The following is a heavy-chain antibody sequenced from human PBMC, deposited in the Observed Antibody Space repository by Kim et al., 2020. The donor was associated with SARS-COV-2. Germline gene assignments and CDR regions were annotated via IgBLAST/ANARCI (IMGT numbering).Heavy chain of an antibody. V-gene: IGHV3-30-3*01. CDR3: ARDHCSSTSCPSSTDY. CDR1: GFTFSSYA. D-gene: IGHD2-2*01. CDR2: ISYDGSNK. Sequence: GGSLRLSCAASGFTFSSYAMHWVRQAPGKGLEWVAVISYDGSNKYYADSVKGRFTISRDNSKNTLYLQMNSLRAEDTAVYYCARDHCSSTSCPSSTDYWG. J-gene: IGHJ4*01.